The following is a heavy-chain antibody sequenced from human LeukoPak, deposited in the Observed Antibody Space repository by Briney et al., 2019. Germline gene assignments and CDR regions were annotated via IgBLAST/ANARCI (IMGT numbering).Heavy chain of an antibody. Sequence: GGSLRLSCAASGFTFSSYEMNWVRQAPGKGVEGVSYISSSGSTKKYADSVKGRFTISRDNAKTSLYLQMNSLRAEDTAVYYCARAAYCGGDCYPLYYWGQGTLVTVSS. CDR3: ARAAYCGGDCYPLYY. D-gene: IGHD2-21*02. J-gene: IGHJ4*02. CDR1: GFTFSSYE. V-gene: IGHV3-48*03. CDR2: ISSSGSTK.